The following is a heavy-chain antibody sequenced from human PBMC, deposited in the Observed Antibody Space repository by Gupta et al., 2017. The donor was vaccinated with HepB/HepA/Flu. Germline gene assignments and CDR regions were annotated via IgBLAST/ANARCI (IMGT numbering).Heavy chain of an antibody. Sequence: QGLLQESGPGLVKPSQTLSLTCTVSGGLGSGGHYWSWVRQRPGKGLEWIGYIYYSGTAHYNPSLKSRLSMSVDTSKGQFSLNLSSVTAADTAVYYCARVTISGELFYYYMDVWGKGTTVTVSS. J-gene: IGHJ6*03. V-gene: IGHV4-31*03. D-gene: IGHD3-3*01. CDR1: GGLGSGGHY. CDR3: ARVTISGELFYYYMDV. CDR2: IYYSGTA.